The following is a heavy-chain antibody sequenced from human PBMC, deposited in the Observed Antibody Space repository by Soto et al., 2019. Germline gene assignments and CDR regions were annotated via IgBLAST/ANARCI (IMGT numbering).Heavy chain of an antibody. Sequence: QITLKESGPTLVKPTQPLTLTSPFSGFSLRPRGWVVGGIRQPPGKALGWLPLIYWDDDEGYSPSLKSRLTITKDTSKNQVVLTMTNMDPVDTATYYCAHRPRGYSYHFDYWGQGTLVTVSS. V-gene: IGHV2-5*02. CDR3: AHRPRGYSYHFDY. CDR1: GFSLRPRGWV. CDR2: IYWDDDE. D-gene: IGHD5-18*01. J-gene: IGHJ4*02.